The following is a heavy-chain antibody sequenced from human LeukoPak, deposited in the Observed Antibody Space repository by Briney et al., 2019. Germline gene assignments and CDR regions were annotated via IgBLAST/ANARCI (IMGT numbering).Heavy chain of an antibody. CDR2: ISNSGNT. V-gene: IGHV4-59*08. CDR1: GVSISRYY. J-gene: IGHJ5*02. CDR3: ARHIVVVPETWFDP. Sequence: SETLSLTCTVSGVSISRYYWSWIRQTPGKGLEWIGYISNSGNTNYNPSLKSRVSISSDTSRNQFSRKLNSVTAADTALYYCARHIVVVPETWFDPWGQGTLVTVSS. D-gene: IGHD2-2*01.